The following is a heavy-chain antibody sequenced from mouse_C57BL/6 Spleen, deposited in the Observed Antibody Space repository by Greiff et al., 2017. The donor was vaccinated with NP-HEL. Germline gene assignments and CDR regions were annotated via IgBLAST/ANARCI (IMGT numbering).Heavy chain of an antibody. J-gene: IGHJ4*01. Sequence: VQLQQPGAELVRPGSSVKLSCKASGYTFTSYWMHWVKQRPIQGLEWIGNIDPSDSETHYNQKFKDKATLTVDKSSSTAYMQLSSLTSEDSAVYYCARSVLLSAMDYWGQGTSVTVSS. CDR2: IDPSDSET. CDR1: GYTFTSYW. CDR3: ARSVLLSAMDY. D-gene: IGHD2-1*01. V-gene: IGHV1-52*01.